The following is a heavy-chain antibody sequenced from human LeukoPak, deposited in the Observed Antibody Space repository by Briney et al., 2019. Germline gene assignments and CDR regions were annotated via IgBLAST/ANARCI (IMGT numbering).Heavy chain of an antibody. CDR2: IIPIFGTA. V-gene: IGHV1-69*05. J-gene: IGHJ6*03. CDR1: GYTFTSYD. Sequence: SVKVSCKASGYTFTSYDINWVRQATGQGLEWMGRIIPIFGTANYAQKFQGRVTITTDESTSTAYMELSSLRSEDTAVYYCARDLANPVVAAKEFYYYYYMDVWGRGTTVTVSS. CDR3: ARDLANPVVAAKEFYYYYYMDV. D-gene: IGHD2-15*01.